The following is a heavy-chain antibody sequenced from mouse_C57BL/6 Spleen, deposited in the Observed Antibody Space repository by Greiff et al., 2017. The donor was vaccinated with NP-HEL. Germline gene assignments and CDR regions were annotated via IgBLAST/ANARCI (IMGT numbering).Heavy chain of an antibody. CDR2: IDPSDSET. CDR1: GYTFTSYW. V-gene: IGHV1-52*01. CDR3: SRERDYYAMDY. J-gene: IGHJ4*01. Sequence: QVQLKQPGAELVRPGSSVKLSCKASGYTFTSYWMHWVKQRPIQGLEWIGNIDPSDSETHYNQKFKDKATLTGDKATSTVFMQLSSLTSGDSAVYYCSRERDYYAMDYWGQGTSGTVSS.